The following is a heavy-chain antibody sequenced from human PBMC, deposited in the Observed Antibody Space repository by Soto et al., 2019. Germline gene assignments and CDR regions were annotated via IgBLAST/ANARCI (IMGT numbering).Heavy chain of an antibody. Sequence: QVQLQESGPGLVKPSETLSLTCTVSGGSISSYYWSWIRQPPGKGLEWIGYIYYSGSTSYNPSLKSRVTISVDTSKNQFSLTLSSVTAADTAVYYCARGRHSSGNCPWYFDYWGQGTLVTVSS. J-gene: IGHJ4*02. CDR3: ARGRHSSGNCPWYFDY. CDR1: GGSISSYY. D-gene: IGHD3-22*01. CDR2: IYYSGST. V-gene: IGHV4-59*01.